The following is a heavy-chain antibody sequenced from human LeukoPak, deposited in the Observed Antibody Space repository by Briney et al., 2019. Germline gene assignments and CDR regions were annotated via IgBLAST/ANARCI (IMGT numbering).Heavy chain of an antibody. J-gene: IGHJ6*02. V-gene: IGHV3-30*18. CDR3: AKSIRFCSSSSCFAGYYNYGLHV. CDR1: GFTFSSYG. D-gene: IGHD2-2*01. Sequence: GRSLRLSCAASGFTFSSYGMHWVRQAPGKGLEWVAVISHDGSSKYFADSVKGRFTISRDNPKNMLDLQMHSLRAEDTAVYYCAKSIRFCSSSSCFAGYYNYGLHVWGQGTTAIVSS. CDR2: ISHDGSSK.